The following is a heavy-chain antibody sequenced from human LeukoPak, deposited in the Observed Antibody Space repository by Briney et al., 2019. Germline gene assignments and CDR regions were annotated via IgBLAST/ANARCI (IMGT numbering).Heavy chain of an antibody. J-gene: IGHJ3*02. Sequence: GASVKVSCKASGYTFTSYGISWVRQAPGQGLEWMGWISAYNGNTNYAQKLQGRVTMTTDTSTSTAYMELRSLRSDDTAVYYCARDRYVGRTDGDAFDIWGQGTMVTVSS. D-gene: IGHD5-12*01. CDR3: ARDRYVGRTDGDAFDI. V-gene: IGHV1-18*01. CDR2: ISAYNGNT. CDR1: GYTFTSYG.